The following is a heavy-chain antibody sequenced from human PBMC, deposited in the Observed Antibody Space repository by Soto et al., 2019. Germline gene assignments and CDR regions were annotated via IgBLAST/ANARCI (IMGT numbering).Heavy chain of an antibody. J-gene: IGHJ6*02. CDR2: IVVGSGNT. Sequence: ASVKVSCKASGFTFTSSAVQWVRQARGQRLEWIGWIVVGSGNTNYAQKFQERVTITRDLSTSTAYMELSSLRSEDTAVYYCAADDGPGGGWTYYYYGMDVWGQGTTVTVSS. V-gene: IGHV1-58*01. CDR3: AADDGPGGGWTYYYYGMDV. CDR1: GFTFTSSA. D-gene: IGHD6-19*01.